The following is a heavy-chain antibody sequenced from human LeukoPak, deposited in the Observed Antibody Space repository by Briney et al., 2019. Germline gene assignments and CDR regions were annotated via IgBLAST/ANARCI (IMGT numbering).Heavy chain of an antibody. J-gene: IGHJ4*02. D-gene: IGHD6-13*01. CDR1: GGTFSSYA. Sequence: GASVKVSCKASGGTFSSYAISWVRQAPGQGLEWMGRIIPIFGTANYAQKFQGRVTITTDESTSTAYMELSSLRSEDTAVYYCARDRGSSWYRLLDYWGQGTLVTVSS. CDR3: ARDRGSSWYRLLDY. CDR2: IIPIFGTA. V-gene: IGHV1-69*05.